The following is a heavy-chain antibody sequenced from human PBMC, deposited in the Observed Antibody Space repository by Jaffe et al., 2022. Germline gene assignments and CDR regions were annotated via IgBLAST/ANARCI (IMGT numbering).Heavy chain of an antibody. CDR2: IYYSGST. CDR1: GGSISSYY. J-gene: IGHJ2*01. V-gene: IGHV4-59*01. CDR3: ARDLAYSGYDSSYWYFDL. D-gene: IGHD5-12*01. Sequence: QVQLQESGPGLVKPSETLSLTCTVSGGSISSYYWSWIRQPPGKGLEWIGYIYYSGSTNYNPSLKSRVTISVDTSKNQFSLKLSSVTAADTAVYYCARDLAYSGYDSSYWYFDLWGRGTLVTVSS.